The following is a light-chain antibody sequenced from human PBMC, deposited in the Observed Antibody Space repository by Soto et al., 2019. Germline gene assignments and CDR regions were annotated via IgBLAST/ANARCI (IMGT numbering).Light chain of an antibody. CDR2: EVR. Sequence: QSALTQPASVSGSPGQSITISCAGTTRDVGAYNLVSWYQQHPGRAPQLIIYEVRNRPSGISFRFSGSKSGNTASLTISGLEAEDEADYYCSSYTPKSSLIFGGGTKLTVL. V-gene: IGLV2-14*01. J-gene: IGLJ2*01. CDR1: TRDVGAYNL. CDR3: SSYTPKSSLI.